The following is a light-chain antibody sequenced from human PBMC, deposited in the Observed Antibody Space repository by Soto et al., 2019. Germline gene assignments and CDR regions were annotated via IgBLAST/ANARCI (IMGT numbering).Light chain of an antibody. CDR1: QNINTW. J-gene: IGKJ1*01. Sequence: DIQMTQSPSTLSASVGDRVTITCRASQNINTWLAWYQQRPGTVPKLLIYDASTLASGVPSRFSGFASGTEFTLTITSLQPEDFATYYCQHYDSYPWSFGQGTRVEI. CDR2: DAS. V-gene: IGKV1-5*01. CDR3: QHYDSYPWS.